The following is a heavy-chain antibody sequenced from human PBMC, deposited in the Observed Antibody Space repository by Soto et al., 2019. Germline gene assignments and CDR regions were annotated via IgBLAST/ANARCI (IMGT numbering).Heavy chain of an antibody. V-gene: IGHV1-3*01. CDR3: ATTPVTAAADNDYFDY. J-gene: IGHJ4*01. Sequence: GASGKVCCKASGDTFTGYSIHWVRQAPGQRLELMGWLNVGIVGTNYSSTFQGIVTITITTSAGTVYMELSSLRSEVTALYHSATTPVTAAADNDYFDYWG. D-gene: IGHD6-13*01. CDR1: GDTFTGYS. CDR2: LNVGIVGT.